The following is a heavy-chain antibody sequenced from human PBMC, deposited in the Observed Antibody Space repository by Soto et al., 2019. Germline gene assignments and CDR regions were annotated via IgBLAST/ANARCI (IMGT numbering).Heavy chain of an antibody. CDR1: GFTFSIYG. D-gene: IGHD3-9*01. Sequence: HPGGSLRLSCAASGFTFSIYGMHWVRQAPGKGLEWVAVIWYDGSNKYYADSVKGRFTISRDNSKNTLYLQMNSLRAEDTAVYYCARGEYYDILTGHKIDYWGQGTLVTVSS. J-gene: IGHJ4*02. V-gene: IGHV3-33*01. CDR3: ARGEYYDILTGHKIDY. CDR2: IWYDGSNK.